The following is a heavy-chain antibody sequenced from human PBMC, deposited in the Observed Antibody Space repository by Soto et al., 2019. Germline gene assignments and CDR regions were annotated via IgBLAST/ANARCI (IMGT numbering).Heavy chain of an antibody. V-gene: IGHV4-30-2*06. J-gene: IGHJ6*02. CDR3: ARGHYGGHAMDV. CDR2: VYLTGDT. D-gene: IGHD4-17*01. Sequence: WTWIRQSPGKGLEWIGYVYLTGDTYYNPSLKSRVTISVDKSKSQFSLMLSSVTAADTAVYYCARGHYGGHAMDVWGQGTTVIVSS.